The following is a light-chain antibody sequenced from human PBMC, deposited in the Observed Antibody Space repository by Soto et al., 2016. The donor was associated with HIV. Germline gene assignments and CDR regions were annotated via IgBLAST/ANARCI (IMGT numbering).Light chain of an antibody. CDR1: QSLLHSNGYNY. V-gene: IGKV2-28*01. Sequence: DIVMTQSPLSLPVTPGEPASISCRSSQSLLHSNGYNYLDWYLQKPGQSPHLLIYLGSNRASGVPDRFSGSGSGTDFTLTISRVEAEDVGIYYCMQALQAWTFGQGTKVEIK. CDR3: MQALQAWT. CDR2: LGS. J-gene: IGKJ1*01.